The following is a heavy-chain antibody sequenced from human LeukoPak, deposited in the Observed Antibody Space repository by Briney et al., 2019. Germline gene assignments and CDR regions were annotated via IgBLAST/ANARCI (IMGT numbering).Heavy chain of an antibody. CDR1: GFTFSSYG. J-gene: IGHJ3*02. D-gene: IGHD3-22*01. V-gene: IGHV3-30*03. CDR3: AGKDSSGYYLAGDAFDI. Sequence: GGSLRLSCAASGFTFSSYGMHWVRQAPGKGLEWVAVISYDGSNKYYADSVKGRFTISRDNSKNTLYLQMNSLRAEDTAVYYCAGKDSSGYYLAGDAFDIWGQGTMVTVSS. CDR2: ISYDGSNK.